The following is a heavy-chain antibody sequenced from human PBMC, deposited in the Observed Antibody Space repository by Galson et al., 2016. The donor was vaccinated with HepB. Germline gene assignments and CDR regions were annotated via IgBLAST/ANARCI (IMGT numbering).Heavy chain of an antibody. Sequence: SETLSLTCTVSGGSISSYYWSWIRQPPGKGLEWIGYIYYSGSTIYNPSLKSRVTISVDTSKNQFSLKLSSVTAADTAIYYCARGAAHWFDPWGQGTLVTVSS. CDR1: GGSISSYY. J-gene: IGHJ5*02. CDR2: IYYSGST. V-gene: IGHV4-59*08. CDR3: ARGAAHWFDP. D-gene: IGHD6-6*01.